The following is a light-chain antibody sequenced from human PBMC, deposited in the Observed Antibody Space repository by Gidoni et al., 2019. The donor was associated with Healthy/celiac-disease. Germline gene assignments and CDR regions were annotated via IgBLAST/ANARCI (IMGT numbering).Light chain of an antibody. CDR1: QSVSSY. CDR2: DAS. V-gene: IGKV3-11*01. J-gene: IGKJ2*04. Sequence: EIVLTPSPATLSLSPGERATLSCRASQSVSSYLAWYQQKPGQAPRLLIHDASNRATAIPARFSGSGSGTDFTLTISSLEPEDFAVYYCQQRSNWPMCSFXXXTKLEIK. CDR3: QQRSNWPMCS.